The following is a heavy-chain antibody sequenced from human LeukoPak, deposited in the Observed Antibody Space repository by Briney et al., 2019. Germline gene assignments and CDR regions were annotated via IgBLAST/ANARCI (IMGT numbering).Heavy chain of an antibody. Sequence: GASVKVSCKVSGYTLTELSMHWVRRAPGKGLEWMGGFDPEDGETIYAQKFQGRVTMTEDTSTDTAYMELSSLRSEDTAVYYCATGPSYYNWFDPWGQGTLVTVSS. D-gene: IGHD3-10*01. CDR2: FDPEDGET. CDR1: GYTLTELS. J-gene: IGHJ5*02. CDR3: ATGPSYYNWFDP. V-gene: IGHV1-24*01.